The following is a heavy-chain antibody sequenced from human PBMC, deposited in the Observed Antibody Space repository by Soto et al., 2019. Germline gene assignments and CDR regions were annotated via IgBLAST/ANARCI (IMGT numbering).Heavy chain of an antibody. J-gene: IGHJ5*02. CDR3: ERDVSDTGYSYWFDP. CDR2: IKYSGTT. Sequence: SETLSLTCTVSGASITSGGYYWSWIRQVPGEGLEWIGYIKYSGTTHYSPSLKSRAKISLDKSKNEVSLSLTSLTGADTAVYYCERDVSDTGYSYWFDPWGQGTLVTVYS. V-gene: IGHV4-31*03. CDR1: GASITSGGYY. D-gene: IGHD3-9*01.